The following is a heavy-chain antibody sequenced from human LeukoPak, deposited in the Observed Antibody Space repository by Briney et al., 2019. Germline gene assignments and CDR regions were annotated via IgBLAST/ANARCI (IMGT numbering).Heavy chain of an antibody. CDR1: GFTFSSYA. D-gene: IGHD3-9*01. CDR3: ARGPGYYDILTGYSQYYFDY. V-gene: IGHV3-30-3*01. CDR2: ISYDGSNK. J-gene: IGHJ4*02. Sequence: PGRSLRLSCAASGFTFSSYAMHWVRQAPGKGLEWVAVISYDGSNKYYADSVKGRFTISRDNSKNTLYLQMNSLRAEDTAVYYCARGPGYYDILTGYSQYYFDYWGQGTLVTVSS.